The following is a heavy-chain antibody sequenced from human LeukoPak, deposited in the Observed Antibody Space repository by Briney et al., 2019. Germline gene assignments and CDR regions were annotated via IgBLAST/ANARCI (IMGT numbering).Heavy chain of an antibody. CDR1: GFTFSSYG. CDR3: AEDRYGDYSFWY. CDR2: ISYDGSNK. Sequence: PGGSLRPSCAASGFTFSSYGMHWVRQAPGKGLEWVAVISYDGSNKYYADSVKGRFTISRDNSKNTLYLQMNSLRAEDTAVYYCAEDRYGDYSFWYWGQGTLVTVSS. J-gene: IGHJ4*02. D-gene: IGHD4-17*01. V-gene: IGHV3-30*18.